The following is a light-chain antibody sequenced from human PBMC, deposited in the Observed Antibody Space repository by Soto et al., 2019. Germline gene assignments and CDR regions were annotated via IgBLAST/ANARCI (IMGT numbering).Light chain of an antibody. CDR2: DIS. Sequence: EIVLTQSPASLSLSPGETATLSCRSSQRVHYLAWYQQKRGQAPRLLMYDISIRATGVPPRFSGSGSGTDFTLTINNLEPEDFAVYFCQQRSSPTWTFGLGTKVDIK. J-gene: IGKJ1*01. V-gene: IGKV3-11*01. CDR1: QRVHY. CDR3: QQRSSPTWT.